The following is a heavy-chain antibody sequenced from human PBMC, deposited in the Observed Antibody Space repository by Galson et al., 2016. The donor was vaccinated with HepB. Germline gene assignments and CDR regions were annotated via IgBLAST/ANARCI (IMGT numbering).Heavy chain of an antibody. Sequence: SLTCTVSGGSISSGGYYWTWIRQHPGKGLEWIGYIYHTGSTFYNPSLSSRIIISVDTSKNEFSLRLGSVTAADTAVYYCAGLPGGSYYGLDVWGQGTTVTVSS. J-gene: IGHJ6*02. CDR3: AGLPGGSYYGLDV. CDR2: IYHTGST. D-gene: IGHD3-10*01. CDR1: GGSISSGGYY. V-gene: IGHV4-31*03.